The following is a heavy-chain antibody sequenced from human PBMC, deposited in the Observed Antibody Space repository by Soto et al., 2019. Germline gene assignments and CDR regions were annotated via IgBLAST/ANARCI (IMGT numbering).Heavy chain of an antibody. CDR3: ARQSYYDVLTGYLNWFDS. CDR2: ISPIDSDA. V-gene: IGHV5-51*01. Sequence: GESLKISCKGSGFRFTSYWIGWVRQMPGKGLEWMGIISPIDSDARYSPSFEGQVTISADSSINTAYLQWSSLKASDTGIYYCARQSYYDVLTGYLNWFDSWGRGTQVTVSS. CDR1: GFRFTSYW. J-gene: IGHJ5*01. D-gene: IGHD3-9*01.